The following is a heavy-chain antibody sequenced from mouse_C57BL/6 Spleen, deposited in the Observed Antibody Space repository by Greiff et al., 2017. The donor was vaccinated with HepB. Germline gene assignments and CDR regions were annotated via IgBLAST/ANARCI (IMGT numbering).Heavy chain of an antibody. J-gene: IGHJ2*01. Sequence: VKVVESGAELVKPGASVKISCKASGYAFSSYWMNWVKQRPGKGLEWIGQIYPGDGDTNYNGKFKGKATLTADKSSSTAYMQLSSLTSEDSAVYFCARDGNFYYFDYWGQGTTLTVSS. CDR3: ARDGNFYYFDY. D-gene: IGHD2-1*01. CDR1: GYAFSSYW. CDR2: IYPGDGDT. V-gene: IGHV1-80*01.